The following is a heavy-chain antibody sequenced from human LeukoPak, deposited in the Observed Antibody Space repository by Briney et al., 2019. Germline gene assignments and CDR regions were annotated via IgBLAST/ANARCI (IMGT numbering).Heavy chain of an antibody. D-gene: IGHD4-23*01. J-gene: IGHJ4*02. Sequence: SESLSLTCTVSGGSISSYYWSWIRQPPGKGLEWIGYIYYSGSTNYNPSLKSRVTISVDTSKNQFSLKLSSVTAADTAVYYCARGPLGRWVTIDYWGQGALVTVSS. CDR3: ARGPLGRWVTIDY. CDR1: GGSISSYY. V-gene: IGHV4-59*01. CDR2: IYYSGST.